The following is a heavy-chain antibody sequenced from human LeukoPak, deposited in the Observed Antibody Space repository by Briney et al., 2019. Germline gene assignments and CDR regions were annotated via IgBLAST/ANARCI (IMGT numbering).Heavy chain of an antibody. J-gene: IGHJ4*02. D-gene: IGHD1-26*01. Sequence: PGGSLRLSCAASGFTFSSYARGWVRQAPGRGLEWIGSMWFGATTSYDPSLKSRVTISIAPSKNQFSLKLSSVTAADTALYYCARGRRGSYFQDYWGQGTLVTVSS. CDR2: MWFGATT. CDR3: ARGRRGSYFQDY. CDR1: GFTFSSYA. V-gene: IGHV4-39*07.